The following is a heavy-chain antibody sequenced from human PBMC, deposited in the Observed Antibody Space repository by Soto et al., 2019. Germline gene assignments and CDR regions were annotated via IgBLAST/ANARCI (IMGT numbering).Heavy chain of an antibody. CDR3: ARGRGGEAFDI. D-gene: IGHD3-10*01. J-gene: IGHJ3*02. CDR1: GGTFSSYT. Sequence: QVQLVQSGAEVKKPGSSVKVSCKASGGTFSSYTISWVRQAPGQGLEWMGRIIPILGIANYAQKFQGRVTITADKPTSTAYMELSSLRSEDTAVYYCARGRGGEAFDIWGQGTMVTVSS. V-gene: IGHV1-69*02. CDR2: IIPILGIA.